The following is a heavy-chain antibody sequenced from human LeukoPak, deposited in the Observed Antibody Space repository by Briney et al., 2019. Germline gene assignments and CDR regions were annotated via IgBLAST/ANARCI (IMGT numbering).Heavy chain of an antibody. Sequence: GESLKISCKGSGYSFTSYWIGWVRQMPGKGLEWMGIIYPGDSDTRYSPSFQGQVTISADKSISTAYLQWSSLKASDTAMYYCARKTYYYDSSGYLDAFDIWGQETMVTVSS. D-gene: IGHD3-22*01. CDR1: GYSFTSYW. V-gene: IGHV5-51*01. CDR3: ARKTYYYDSSGYLDAFDI. CDR2: IYPGDSDT. J-gene: IGHJ3*02.